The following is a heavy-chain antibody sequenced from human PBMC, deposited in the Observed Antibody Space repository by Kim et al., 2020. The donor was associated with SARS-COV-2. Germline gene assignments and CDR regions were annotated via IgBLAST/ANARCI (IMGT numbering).Heavy chain of an antibody. CDR1: GFTFSDYY. V-gene: IGHV3-11*03. CDR3: VSIPNFSSWVDY. J-gene: IGHJ4*02. D-gene: IGHD6-13*01. CDR2: ISSSSSYT. Sequence: GGSLRLSCAASGFTFSDYYMSWIRQAPGKGLEWVSYISSSSSYTNYADSVKGRFTISSDNAKNSLYLQMNSLRAEDTAVYYCVSIPNFSSWVDYWGQGTLVTVSS.